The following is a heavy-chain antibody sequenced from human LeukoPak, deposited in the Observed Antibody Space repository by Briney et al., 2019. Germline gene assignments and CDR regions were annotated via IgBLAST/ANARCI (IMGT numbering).Heavy chain of an antibody. V-gene: IGHV4-59*11. CDR3: SRENGAFSPFGY. Sequence: PSETLSLTCSVSGSSISPHHWTWIRQAPGEGLEWMGYIYYRGTTNYSPSLKNRLTMSVDTSKNQISLKLTSVTAADTAVYYCSRENGAFSPFGYWGQGTLVTVLS. J-gene: IGHJ4*02. D-gene: IGHD2-8*01. CDR1: GSSISPHH. CDR2: IYYRGTT.